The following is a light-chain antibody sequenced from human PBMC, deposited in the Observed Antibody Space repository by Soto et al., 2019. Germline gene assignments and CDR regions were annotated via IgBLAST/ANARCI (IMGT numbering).Light chain of an antibody. CDR3: QQYGTSPWT. CDR1: QSLSSDY. Sequence: EVVLTQSPDTLSLSPGERATLSCTASQSLSSDYFAWYQQKPGQAPRLLIYGACSRATGIPDRFSGSGSGTDFNLTISRLEPEDSAVYYCQQYGTSPWTFGQGTRVEIK. CDR2: GAC. J-gene: IGKJ1*01. V-gene: IGKV3-20*01.